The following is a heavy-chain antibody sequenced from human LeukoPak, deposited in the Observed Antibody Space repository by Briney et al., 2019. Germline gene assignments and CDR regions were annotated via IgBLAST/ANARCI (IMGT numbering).Heavy chain of an antibody. V-gene: IGHV3-7*04. CDR2: IKQDGSEK. CDR3: AREAGLSGYDLVGFDP. D-gene: IGHD5-12*01. CDR1: GFTFSSYW. Sequence: RGSLRLSCAGSGFTFSSYWMSWVRRAPGKGLEWVTNIKQDGSEKYYVDSVKGRFTISRDNAKNSVYLQMNSLRAEDTAVYYCAREAGLSGYDLVGFDPWGQGTLVTVSS. J-gene: IGHJ5*02.